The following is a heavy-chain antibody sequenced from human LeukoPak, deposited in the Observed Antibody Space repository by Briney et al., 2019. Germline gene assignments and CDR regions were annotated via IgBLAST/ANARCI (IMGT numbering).Heavy chain of an antibody. CDR1: GFTFSSYG. V-gene: IGHV3-33*01. D-gene: IGHD5-18*01. CDR2: IWYDGSNK. CDR3: ARPNSYGSYYFDY. Sequence: GRSLRLSCAASGFTFSSYGMHWVRQAPGKGLEWVTVIWYDGSNKYYADSVKGRFTISRDNSKNTLYLQMNSLRAEDTAVYYCARPNSYGSYYFDYWGQGTLVTVSS. J-gene: IGHJ4*02.